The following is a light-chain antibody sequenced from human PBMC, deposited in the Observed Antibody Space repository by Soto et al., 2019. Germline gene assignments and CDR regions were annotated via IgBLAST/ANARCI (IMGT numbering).Light chain of an antibody. J-gene: IGLJ3*02. V-gene: IGLV4-69*01. CDR2: VNKDGSL. Sequence: QPELTQSPSASASLGASVKLTCTLSSGHSNYAIAWHQQQPEKGPRFLMKVNKDGSLLKGDGIPDRFSGSTSGADRFLTISSLHSEDEADYYCQTWGPGIRVFGGGTKLTVL. CDR3: QTWGPGIRV. CDR1: SGHSNYA.